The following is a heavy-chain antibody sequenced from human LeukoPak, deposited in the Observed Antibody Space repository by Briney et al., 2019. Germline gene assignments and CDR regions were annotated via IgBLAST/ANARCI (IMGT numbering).Heavy chain of an antibody. V-gene: IGHV3-66*01. CDR2: IYSGGST. Sequence: GGSLRLSCAASGFTVSSNYMSWVRQAPGKGLEWVSVIYSGGSTYYADSVKGRFTISRDNSKNTLYLQMNSLKTEDTAVYYCTRVWELRDGVDYWGQGTLVTVSS. CDR3: TRVWELRDGVDY. J-gene: IGHJ4*02. D-gene: IGHD1-26*01. CDR1: GFTVSSNY.